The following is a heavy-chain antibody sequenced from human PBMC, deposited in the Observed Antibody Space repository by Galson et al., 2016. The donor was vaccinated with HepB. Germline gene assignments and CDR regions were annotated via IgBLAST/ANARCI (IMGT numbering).Heavy chain of an antibody. J-gene: IGHJ6*02. CDR1: GYTFTSYD. V-gene: IGHV1-8*01. CDR3: ARRRASCSGGSCSSDYSYYGMDV. Sequence: SVKVSCKASGYTFTSYDINWVRQATGQGLEWMGWMNPDSGNTVYAQKFQGRITMTRNTSISTAYMELSSLRSEDTAVYYCARRRASCSGGSCSSDYSYYGMDVWGQGTTVTVSS. CDR2: MNPDSGNT. D-gene: IGHD2-15*01.